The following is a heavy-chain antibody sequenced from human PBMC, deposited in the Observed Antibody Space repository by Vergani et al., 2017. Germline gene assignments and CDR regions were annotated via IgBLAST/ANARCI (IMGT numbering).Heavy chain of an antibody. V-gene: IGHV1-8*01. CDR1: GYTFTSYD. CDR2: MNPNSGNT. CDR3: ARAVHRFLYYYYYMDV. J-gene: IGHJ6*03. D-gene: IGHD3-10*01. Sequence: QVQLVQSGAEVKKPGASVKVSCKASGYTFTSYDINWVRQATGQGLEWMGWMNPNSGNTGYAQKFKGRVTMTSNTSISTAYMELSSLRSEDTAVYYCARAVHRFLYYYYYMDVWGKGTTVTVSS.